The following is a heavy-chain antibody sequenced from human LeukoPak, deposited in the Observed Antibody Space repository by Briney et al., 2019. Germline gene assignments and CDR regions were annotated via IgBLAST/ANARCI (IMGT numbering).Heavy chain of an antibody. J-gene: IGHJ5*02. V-gene: IGHV3-23*01. CDR2: ISGSGGST. D-gene: IGHD4-4*01. CDR3: ARDFAAMATVA. CDR1: GFTFSSYA. Sequence: GGSLRLSCAASGFTFSSYAMSWVRQAPGKGLEWVSAISGSGGSTYYADSVKGRFTISRHNSKNTLYLQMNSLRAEDTAVYYCARDFAAMATVAWGQGTLVTVSS.